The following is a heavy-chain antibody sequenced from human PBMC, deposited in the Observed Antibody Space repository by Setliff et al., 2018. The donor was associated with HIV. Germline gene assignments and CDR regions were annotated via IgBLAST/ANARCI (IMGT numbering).Heavy chain of an antibody. CDR3: AKDRGPEGAPYSYYGMDV. CDR2: IKSDGSST. J-gene: IGHJ6*02. V-gene: IGHV3-74*01. CDR1: GFTFSTYW. Sequence: GESLMISCAASGFTFSTYWMHWVRQAPGKGLVWVSRIKSDGSSTSYADSVKGRFTISRDNAKNTLYLQMNSLRAEDTAVYYCAKDRGPEGAPYSYYGMDVWGQGTTVTVSS.